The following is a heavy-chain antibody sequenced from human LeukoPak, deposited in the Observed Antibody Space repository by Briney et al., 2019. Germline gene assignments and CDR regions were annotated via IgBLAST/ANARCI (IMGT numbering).Heavy chain of an antibody. D-gene: IGHD1-20*01. CDR3: ARANWNGPHFDY. CDR2: ISAYNGNT. V-gene: IGHV1-18*01. Sequence: ASVKVSFKASGYTFTSYGISWVRQAPGQGLEWMGWISAYNGNTNYAQKLQGRVTITTDTSTSTAYMELRSLRSDDTAVYYCARANWNGPHFDYWGQGTLVTVSS. CDR1: GYTFTSYG. J-gene: IGHJ4*02.